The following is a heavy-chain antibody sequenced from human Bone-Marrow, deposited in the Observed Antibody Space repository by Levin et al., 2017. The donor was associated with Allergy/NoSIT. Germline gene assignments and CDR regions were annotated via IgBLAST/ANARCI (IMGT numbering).Heavy chain of an antibody. CDR2: INPNSGGT. J-gene: IGHJ6*03. CDR1: GYTFSGYY. D-gene: IGHD2-2*01. Sequence: ASVKVSCEASGYTFSGYYINWVRQAPGQGLEWMGRINPNSGGTDYPRNFQGRVTMTWDTSISTVYMELSRLTSDDTAIYYCATGSTEFYFYYYMDVWGKGTTVTVSS. CDR3: ATGSTEFYFYYYMDV. V-gene: IGHV1-2*06.